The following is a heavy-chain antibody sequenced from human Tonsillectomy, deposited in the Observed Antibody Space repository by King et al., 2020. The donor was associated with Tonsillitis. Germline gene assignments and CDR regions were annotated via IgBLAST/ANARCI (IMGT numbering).Heavy chain of an antibody. CDR2: ISYDGSNK. CDR3: AKAGAAAGYYCDGMDV. J-gene: IGHJ6*02. V-gene: IGHV3-30*18. Sequence: VQLVESGGGVVQPGRSLRLSCAASGFTFSSYGMHWVRQAPGKGLEWVAVISYDGSNKYYADSVKGRFTISRDNSKNTLYLQMNSLRAEDTAVYYCAKAGAAAGYYCDGMDVWGQGTTVTVSS. D-gene: IGHD6-13*01. CDR1: GFTFSSYG.